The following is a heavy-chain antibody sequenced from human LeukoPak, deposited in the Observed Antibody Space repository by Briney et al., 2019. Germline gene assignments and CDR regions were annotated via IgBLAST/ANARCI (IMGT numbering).Heavy chain of an antibody. CDR1: GFTFSTYE. D-gene: IGHD6-6*01. J-gene: IGHJ4*02. V-gene: IGHV3-48*03. CDR3: ARDDGGRHTSSLDY. Sequence: PGGSLRLSCAASGFTFSTYEMHWVRQAPGKGLEWVSYMSTTGDIIYYADSVKGRFTISRDNAKNSLYLQMDSLGAEDTAVYYCARDDGGRHTSSLDYWGQGTLVAVSS. CDR2: MSTTGDII.